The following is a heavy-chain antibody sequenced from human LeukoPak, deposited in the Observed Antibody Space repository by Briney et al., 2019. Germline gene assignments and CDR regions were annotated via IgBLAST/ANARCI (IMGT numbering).Heavy chain of an antibody. CDR1: GYTFTSSY. Sequence: ASLKVSCKASGYTFTSSYMHWVRQAPGQGLEWMGIINPSGGSTSYAQKFQGRVTMTRDTSTSTVYMELSSLRSEDTAVYYCARGESNIVVVVAATLFDYWGEGTLVTVSS. J-gene: IGHJ4*02. D-gene: IGHD2-15*01. V-gene: IGHV1-46*01. CDR2: INPSGGST. CDR3: ARGESNIVVVVAATLFDY.